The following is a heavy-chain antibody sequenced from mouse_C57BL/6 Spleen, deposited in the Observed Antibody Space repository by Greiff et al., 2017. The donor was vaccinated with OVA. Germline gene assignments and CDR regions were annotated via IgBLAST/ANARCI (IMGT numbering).Heavy chain of an antibody. V-gene: IGHV5-6*01. CDR1: GFTFSSYG. Sequence: EVQLKESGGDLVKPGGSLKLSCAASGFTFSSYGMSWVRQTPDKRLEWVATISSGGSYTYYPDSVKGRFTISRDNAKNTLYLQMSSLKSEDTAMYYCARQELMDYWGQGTTLTVSS. J-gene: IGHJ2*01. D-gene: IGHD1-3*01. CDR2: ISSGGSYT. CDR3: ARQELMDY.